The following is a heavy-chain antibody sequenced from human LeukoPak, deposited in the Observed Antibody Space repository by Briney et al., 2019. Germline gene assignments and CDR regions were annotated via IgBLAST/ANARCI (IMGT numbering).Heavy chain of an antibody. CDR2: IKQDGTEK. D-gene: IGHD1-26*01. CDR3: ARGVGATHFDY. CDR1: GFIFSSYW. Sequence: GGSLRLSCAASGFIFSSYWMSWVRQAPGKGLEWVAIIKQDGTEKYYVDSVKGRFTISRDNAKNSPYLQMNSLRAEDTAVYYCARGVGATHFDYWGQGTLVTVSS. J-gene: IGHJ4*02. V-gene: IGHV3-7*04.